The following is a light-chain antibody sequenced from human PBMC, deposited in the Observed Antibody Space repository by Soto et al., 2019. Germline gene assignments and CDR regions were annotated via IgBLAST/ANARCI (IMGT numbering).Light chain of an antibody. CDR1: QSISSW. CDR3: QQYNNYWT. J-gene: IGKJ1*01. V-gene: IGKV1-5*01. Sequence: DLQMTQSPSTLSASVGDRVTITCRASQSISSWLAWYQQKPGKAPKLLIYDASSLESGVPSRFSGSGSATEFTLTISSLQPDDFANYYCQQYNNYWTCGQGTRVEI. CDR2: DAS.